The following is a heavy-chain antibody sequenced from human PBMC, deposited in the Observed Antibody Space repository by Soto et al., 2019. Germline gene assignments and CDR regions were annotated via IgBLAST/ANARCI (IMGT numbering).Heavy chain of an antibody. V-gene: IGHV1-46*01. CDR2: INPSGGST. D-gene: IGHD3-22*01. CDR1: GYIFTHHY. Sequence: AAVKVSCKASGYIFTHHYIHWVRPAPGQGLEWMGIINPSGGSTNYLQKFQGRITMTRNTPTSTVYMELSSLRSEDTAFYFCARADSYDSSGFYYACWGQESLVTVSS. CDR3: ARADSYDSSGFYYAC. J-gene: IGHJ4*02.